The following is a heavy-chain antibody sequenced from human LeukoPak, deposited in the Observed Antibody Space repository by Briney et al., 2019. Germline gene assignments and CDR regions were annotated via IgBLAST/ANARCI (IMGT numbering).Heavy chain of an antibody. J-gene: IGHJ4*02. D-gene: IGHD6-19*01. CDR1: GFTYSSHW. CDR3: ARDGGWGWDY. V-gene: IGHV3-7*01. CDR2: IKEDGSEK. Sequence: GGSLRLSCAASGFTYSSHWMSWVRQAPGKGLEWVGNIKEDGSEKYYAGSVKGRFTISRDNAKNPLYLQMSSLRVEDTAVYYCARDGGWGWDYWGQGTLVTVSS.